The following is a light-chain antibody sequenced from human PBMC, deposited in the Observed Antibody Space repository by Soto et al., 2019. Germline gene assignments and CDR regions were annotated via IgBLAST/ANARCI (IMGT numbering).Light chain of an antibody. Sequence: QSVLTQPPSASGTPGQRLTISCSGSTSNIGSNTVSWYQQLPGTAPKLLIHSNNQRPSGVPDRFSGSKSGTSASLAISGLQSEDEADYYCSLYTTSSVVFGGGTKLTVL. J-gene: IGLJ2*01. CDR2: SNN. CDR1: TSNIGSNT. V-gene: IGLV1-44*01. CDR3: SLYTTSSVV.